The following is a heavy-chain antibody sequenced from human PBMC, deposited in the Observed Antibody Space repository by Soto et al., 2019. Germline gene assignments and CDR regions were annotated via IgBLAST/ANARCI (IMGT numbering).Heavy chain of an antibody. CDR2: SRNKANSYST. CDR3: ARFSGSYPRGLDY. Sequence: EVQLVESGGGLVQPGGSLRLSCAASGFTFSDHYMDWVRQAPGKGLEWVGRSRNKANSYSTEYAASVKGRITISRDESKNSLYLQMNSLKTEDTAVYYCARFSGSYPRGLDYWGQGTLVTVSS. V-gene: IGHV3-72*01. D-gene: IGHD1-26*01. CDR1: GFTFSDHY. J-gene: IGHJ4*02.